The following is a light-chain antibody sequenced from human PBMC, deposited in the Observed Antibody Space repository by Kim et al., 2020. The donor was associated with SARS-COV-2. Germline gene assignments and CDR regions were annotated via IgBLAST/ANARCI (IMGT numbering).Light chain of an antibody. V-gene: IGKV1-27*01. CDR2: GVS. CDR3: QEYGIAPQT. Sequence: DIQMTQSPSSLSASVGDRVTITCRASQGINNYLAWYQKKPGKVPKLLIYGVSTLQSGVPSRFSGSGSGTDFALTISSLQPEDVATYFCQEYGIAPQTCGQGTKVDIK. CDR1: QGINNY. J-gene: IGKJ1*01.